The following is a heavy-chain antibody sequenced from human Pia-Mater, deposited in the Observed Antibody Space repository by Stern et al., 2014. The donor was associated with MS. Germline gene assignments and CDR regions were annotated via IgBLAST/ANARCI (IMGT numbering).Heavy chain of an antibody. D-gene: IGHD5-18*01. V-gene: IGHV1-58*02. CDR3: ASERYTYYDDQRPPGGFDP. CDR2: VVVFNGDV. Sequence: QMQLVQSGPEVKKPGTSVKVSCKASGITFSHSAIQWLRQARGQRPEWIGWVVVFNGDVYYAPRLQGRGTITRDMSTSTVYMELRILKSEDTAIYYCASERYTYYDDQRPPGGFDPWGQGTLVTVSS. CDR1: GITFSHSA. J-gene: IGHJ5*02.